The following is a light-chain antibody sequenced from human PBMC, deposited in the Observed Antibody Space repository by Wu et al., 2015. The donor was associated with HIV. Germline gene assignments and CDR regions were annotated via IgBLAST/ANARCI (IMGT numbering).Light chain of an antibody. V-gene: IGKV3-15*01. Sequence: EIVMTQSPATLSVSPGERVTLSCRASQSISDNLAWYQQKPGQAPRLLIHGTYTRAIGIPARFRGSGSGTEFTLTISSMQSEVFCYFYYCQQYSNWQLTFGGGTKGGD. J-gene: IGKJ4*01. CDR2: GTY. CDR1: QSISDN. CDR3: QQYSNWQLT.